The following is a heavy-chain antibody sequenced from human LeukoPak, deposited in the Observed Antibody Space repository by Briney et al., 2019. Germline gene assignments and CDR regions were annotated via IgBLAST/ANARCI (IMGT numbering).Heavy chain of an antibody. Sequence: GASVKVSCKASGYTFTNFYIHWVRQAPGQGLEWMGMVNPSGGSTRYLQKFQGRVTITRNTSISTAYMELSSLRSEDTAVYYCAIRRGYIYMDVWGKGTTVTVSS. CDR3: AIRRGYIYMDV. J-gene: IGHJ6*03. CDR1: GYTFTNFY. CDR2: VNPSGGST. V-gene: IGHV1-46*01. D-gene: IGHD5-12*01.